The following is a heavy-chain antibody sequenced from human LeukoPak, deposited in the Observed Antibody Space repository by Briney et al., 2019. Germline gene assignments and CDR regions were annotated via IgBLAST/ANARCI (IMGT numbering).Heavy chain of an antibody. V-gene: IGHV4-31*03. CDR1: RGSTSSGGHY. J-gene: IGHJ4*02. CDR2: TYFTGST. D-gene: IGHD4-17*01. CDR3: ARVSFTYGPLDS. Sequence: SETLSLTCNVSRGSTSSGGHYWRWIRQRPGKGLEWMGYTYFTGSTYYNPSLQSRLIISADTSMTQFSLRLRSVTAADTAVYYCARVSFTYGPLDSWGPGILVTVSS.